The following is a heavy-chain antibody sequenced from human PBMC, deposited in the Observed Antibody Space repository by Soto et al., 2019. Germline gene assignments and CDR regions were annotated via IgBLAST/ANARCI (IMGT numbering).Heavy chain of an antibody. CDR1: GRSVSSGGYY. Sequence: SETLSLTCTVSGRSVSSGGYYWSWIRQHPGTGLEWIGYIYYSGTTYFNPSLKSRASISLDTSKNEFSLKLTSVTAADTAVYYCARRALPQCINGVCYKDGFWDYWGQGALVTVSS. V-gene: IGHV4-31*03. CDR3: ARRALPQCINGVCYKDGFWDY. J-gene: IGHJ4*02. D-gene: IGHD2-8*01. CDR2: IYYSGTT.